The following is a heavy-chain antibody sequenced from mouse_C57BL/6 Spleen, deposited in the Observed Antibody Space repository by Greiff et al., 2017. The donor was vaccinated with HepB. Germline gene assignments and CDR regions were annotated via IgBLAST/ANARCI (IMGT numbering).Heavy chain of an antibody. V-gene: IGHV1-82*01. D-gene: IGHD2-10*01. CDR1: GYAFSSSW. Sequence: QVHVKQSGPELVKPGASVKISCKASGYAFSSSWMNWVKQRPGKGLEWIGRIYPGDGDTNYNGKFKGKATLTADKSSSTAYMQLSSLTSEDSAVYFCAREGAYYGNYNAMDYWGQGTSVTVSS. CDR2: IYPGDGDT. CDR3: AREGAYYGNYNAMDY. J-gene: IGHJ4*01.